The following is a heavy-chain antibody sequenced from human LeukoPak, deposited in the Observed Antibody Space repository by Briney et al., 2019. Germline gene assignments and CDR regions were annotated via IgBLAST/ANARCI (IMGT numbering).Heavy chain of an antibody. CDR2: MNPNSGNL. CDR3: ARDPHLRDYMDV. V-gene: IGHV1-8*01. D-gene: IGHD4-17*01. Sequence: ASVKVSCKTSGYTFTNYDINWVRQATGQGLEWMGWMNPNSGNLGFAQKFQGRVTLTRDTSITTAYMELNSLRSDDTAVYYCARDPHLRDYMDVWGKGTTVTVSS. J-gene: IGHJ6*03. CDR1: GYTFTNYD.